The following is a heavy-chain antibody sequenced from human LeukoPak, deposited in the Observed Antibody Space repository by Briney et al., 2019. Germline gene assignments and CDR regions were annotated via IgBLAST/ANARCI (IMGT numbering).Heavy chain of an antibody. Sequence: PSETLSLTCTVSGGSVSSGSYYWSWIRQPPGTGLEWIGYIYYSGSTNYNPSLKSRVTISVDTSKNQFSLKLSSVTAADTAVYYCARDQERGKMATIGFGYYGMDVWGQGTTVTVSS. CDR1: GGSVSSGSYY. J-gene: IGHJ6*02. CDR3: ARDQERGKMATIGFGYYGMDV. D-gene: IGHD5-24*01. V-gene: IGHV4-61*01. CDR2: IYYSGST.